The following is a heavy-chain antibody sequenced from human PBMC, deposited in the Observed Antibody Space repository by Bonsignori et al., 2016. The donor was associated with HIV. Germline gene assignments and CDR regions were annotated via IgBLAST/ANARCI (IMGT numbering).Heavy chain of an antibody. D-gene: IGHD4-17*01. CDR3: AKVGTAVTSKYSFDF. Sequence: SLKISCAASGFSFDDYAMHWVRQAPGKGLEWVSGISRSGDFVVYADSVKGRFTISRDNTKNSLYLQMNSLRPADTALYFCAKVGTAVTSKYSFDFWGQGTLVTVSS. CDR1: GFSFDDYA. V-gene: IGHV3-9*01. J-gene: IGHJ4*02. CDR2: ISRSGDFV.